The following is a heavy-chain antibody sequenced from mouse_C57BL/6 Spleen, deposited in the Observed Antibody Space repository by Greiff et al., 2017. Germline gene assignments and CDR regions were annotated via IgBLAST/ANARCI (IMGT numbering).Heavy chain of an antibody. V-gene: IGHV1-69*01. CDR2: IDPSDSYT. Sequence: QVQLQQSGAELVMPGASVKLSCKASGYTFTSYWMHWVKQRPGQGLEWIGEIDPSDSYTNYNQKFKGKSTLTVDKSSSTAYMQLSSLTSEDSAVYYCARANYPNRYFDVWGTGTTVTVSS. CDR1: GYTFTSYW. J-gene: IGHJ1*03. D-gene: IGHD2-1*01. CDR3: ARANYPNRYFDV.